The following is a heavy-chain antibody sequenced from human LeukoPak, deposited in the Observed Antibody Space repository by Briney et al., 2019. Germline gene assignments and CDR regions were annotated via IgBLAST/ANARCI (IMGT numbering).Heavy chain of an antibody. CDR3: ARGVNYYDSSGYKSTDAFDI. J-gene: IGHJ3*02. Sequence: SETLSLTRTVSGGSISSYYWSWIRQPAGKGLEWIGRIYTSGSTNYNPSLKSRVTMSVDTSKNQFSLKLSSVTAADTAVYYCARGVNYYDSSGYKSTDAFDIWGQGTMVTVSS. D-gene: IGHD3-22*01. CDR1: GGSISSYY. V-gene: IGHV4-4*07. CDR2: IYTSGST.